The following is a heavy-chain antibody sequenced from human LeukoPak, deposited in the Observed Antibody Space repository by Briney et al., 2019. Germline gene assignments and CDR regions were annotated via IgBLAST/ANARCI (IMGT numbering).Heavy chain of an antibody. D-gene: IGHD3-3*01. CDR3: ARDRNGYANDDYYY. J-gene: IGHJ4*03. Sequence: GRSVRLSCAASGFTFSDCDMHWVRQAPGKGLEGVAVLSYGGTNKYYADSVKGRFTISRDNSKNTMFLQMNSLRAEDTAVYHCARDRNGYANDDYYYWGQGTMVTVSS. V-gene: IGHV3-30-3*01. CDR1: GFTFSDCD. CDR2: LSYGGTNK.